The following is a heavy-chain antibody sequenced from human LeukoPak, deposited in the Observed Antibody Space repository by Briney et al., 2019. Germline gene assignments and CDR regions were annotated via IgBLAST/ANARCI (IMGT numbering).Heavy chain of an antibody. CDR2: INSDGSNP. D-gene: IGHD3-10*01. Sequence: GGSLRLSCAASGFTFTTYWMHWVRQVPGKGLVWVSRINSDGSNPSYADSVKGRFTISRDNAKNTLYLQMTSLRAEDTAVYYCARPHVGTVSSWFDDWGQGTLVTVSS. V-gene: IGHV3-74*01. CDR3: ARPHVGTVSSWFDD. CDR1: GFTFTTYW. J-gene: IGHJ4*02.